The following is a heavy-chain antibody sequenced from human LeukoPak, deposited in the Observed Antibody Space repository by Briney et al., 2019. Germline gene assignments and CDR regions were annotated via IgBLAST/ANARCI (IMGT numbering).Heavy chain of an antibody. CDR1: GGSISSGGYY. Sequence: PSETLSLTCTVSGGSISSGGYYWSWIRQHPGKGLEWIGYIYYSGSTNYNPSLKSRVTISVDTSKNQFSLKLSSVTAADTAVYYCARSLYYYDSSGYSGFDPWGQGTLVTVSS. CDR3: ARSLYYYDSSGYSGFDP. V-gene: IGHV4-61*08. J-gene: IGHJ5*02. CDR2: IYYSGST. D-gene: IGHD3-22*01.